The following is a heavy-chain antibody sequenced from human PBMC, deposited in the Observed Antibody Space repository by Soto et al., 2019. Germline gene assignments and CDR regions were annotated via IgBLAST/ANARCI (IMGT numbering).Heavy chain of an antibody. V-gene: IGHV4-34*01. Sequence: SETLSLTCAVYGGSFSGYYWSWIRQPPGKGLEWIGEINHSGSTNYNPSLKSRVTISEDTSKNQISLKLSSVTAADTTVYFCAREPAYCTNGVCYNYYYYYGMDVWGQGTTVTVSS. CDR3: AREPAYCTNGVCYNYYYYYGMDV. CDR2: INHSGST. CDR1: GGSFSGYY. D-gene: IGHD2-8*01. J-gene: IGHJ6*02.